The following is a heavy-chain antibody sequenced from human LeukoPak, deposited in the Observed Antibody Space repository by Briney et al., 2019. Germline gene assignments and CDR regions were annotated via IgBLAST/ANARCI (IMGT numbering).Heavy chain of an antibody. CDR3: ARDSSSVVVAAAIDY. Sequence: GGSLRLSCAASGFTISSYSMNWVRQAPGKGLEWVSSISSSSSYIYYADSVRGRFTISRDNAKNSLYLQMNSLRAEDTAVYYCARDSSSVVVAAAIDYWGQGTLVTVSS. V-gene: IGHV3-21*01. CDR2: ISSSSSYI. J-gene: IGHJ4*02. CDR1: GFTISSYS. D-gene: IGHD2-15*01.